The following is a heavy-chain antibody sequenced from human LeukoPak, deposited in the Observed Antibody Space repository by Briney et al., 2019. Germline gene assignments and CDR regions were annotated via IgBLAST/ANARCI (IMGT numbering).Heavy chain of an antibody. CDR2: IYTSGSA. D-gene: IGHD3-22*01. V-gene: IGHV4-4*07. Sequence: KPSETLSLTCTVSGGSISSYYWSWIRQPAEKGLEWIGRIYTSGSANYNPSLKSRVTMSVDTSKNQFSLKLSSVTAADTAVYYCATRSYYDTSGVYGMDVWGQGTTVTVSS. CDR3: ATRSYYDTSGVYGMDV. CDR1: GGSISSYY. J-gene: IGHJ6*02.